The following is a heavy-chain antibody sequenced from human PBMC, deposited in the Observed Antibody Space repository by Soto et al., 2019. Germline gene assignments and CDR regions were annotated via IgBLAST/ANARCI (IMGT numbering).Heavy chain of an antibody. CDR1: GGSISSYY. V-gene: IGHV4-59*01. CDR2: IYYSGST. CDR3: ARARGIYYGNYFDY. Sequence: PSETLSLTCTVSGGSISSYYWSWIRQPPGKGLEWIGYIYYSGSTNYNPSLKSRVTISVDTSKNQFSLKLSSVTAADTAVYYCARARGIYYGNYFDYWGQGTLVTVSA. J-gene: IGHJ4*02. D-gene: IGHD3-16*01.